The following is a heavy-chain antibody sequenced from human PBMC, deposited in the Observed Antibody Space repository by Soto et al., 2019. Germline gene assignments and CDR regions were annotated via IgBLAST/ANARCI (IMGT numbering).Heavy chain of an antibody. CDR1: GGSISSYY. Sequence: PSETLSLTCTVSGGSISSYYWSWIRQPAGKGLEWIGRIYTSGSTNYNPSLKSRVTMSVDTPKNQFSLKLSSVTAADTAVYYCARGPRTGTLRGRFDYWGQGTLVTVSS. J-gene: IGHJ4*02. D-gene: IGHD1-1*01. CDR2: IYTSGST. CDR3: ARGPRTGTLRGRFDY. V-gene: IGHV4-4*07.